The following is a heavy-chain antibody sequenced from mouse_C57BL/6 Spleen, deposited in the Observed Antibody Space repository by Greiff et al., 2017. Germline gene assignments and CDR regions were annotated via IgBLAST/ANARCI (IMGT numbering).Heavy chain of an antibody. J-gene: IGHJ2*01. CDR1: GYTFTSYW. CDR2: INPSSGNT. Sequence: VQLQQSGAELVKPGASVKLSCKASGYTFTSYWMDWVKQRPGQWLKWIGYINPSSGNTKYNKKFKDKATLTADKSSSTAYMQLSSLTYEDSAVYDCASVGGFFDYWGQGTTLTVSS. CDR3: ASVGGFFDY. V-gene: IGHV1-7*01. D-gene: IGHD3-1*01.